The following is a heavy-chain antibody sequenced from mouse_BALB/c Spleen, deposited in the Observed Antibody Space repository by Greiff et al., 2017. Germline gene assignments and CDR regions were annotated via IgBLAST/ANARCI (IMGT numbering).Heavy chain of an antibody. CDR3: ARQDYGNYYAMDY. D-gene: IGHD2-1*01. Sequence: EVKLVESGGGLVQPGGSRKLSCAASGFTFSSFGMHWVRQAPEKGLEWVAYISSGSSTIYYADTVKGRFTISRDNPKNTLFLQMTSLRSEDTAMYYCARQDYGNYYAMDYWGQGTSVTVSS. J-gene: IGHJ4*01. CDR2: ISSGSSTI. V-gene: IGHV5-17*02. CDR1: GFTFSSFG.